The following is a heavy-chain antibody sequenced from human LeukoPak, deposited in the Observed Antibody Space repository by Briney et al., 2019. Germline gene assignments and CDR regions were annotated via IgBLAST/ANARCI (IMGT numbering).Heavy chain of an antibody. J-gene: IGHJ4*02. CDR2: INHSGST. D-gene: IGHD2-2*01. CDR1: GASFRGSY. Sequence: TSETLSLTCAVYGASFRGSYWSWICKPPGKGLEWIGEINHSGSTNYNPSLKSRVTISLDTSMKKFSLKLNSVTAADTAVYYCASTERCSTTCPLDYWGQGTLVTVSS. V-gene: IGHV4-34*01. CDR3: ASTERCSTTCPLDY.